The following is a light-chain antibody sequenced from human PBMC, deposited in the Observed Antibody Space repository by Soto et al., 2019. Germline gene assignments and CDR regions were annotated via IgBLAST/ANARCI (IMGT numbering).Light chain of an antibody. CDR2: DAS. CDR1: QSISSW. V-gene: IGKV1-5*01. CDR3: QQTSAFPRT. J-gene: IGKJ1*01. Sequence: DIQLTQSPSFLSASVGDGVTITCRASQSISSWLAWYQQKPGKAPKLLIYDASSLESGVPSRFSGGGAGTEFTLTISSLQPEDFATYYCQQTSAFPRTFGQGTKVDIK.